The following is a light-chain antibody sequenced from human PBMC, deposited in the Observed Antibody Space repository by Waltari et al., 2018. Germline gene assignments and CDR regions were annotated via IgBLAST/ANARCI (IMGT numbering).Light chain of an antibody. J-gene: IGKJ4*01. V-gene: IGKV1-12*01. CDR1: QGVSTS. CDR3: QQTNNFPLT. CDR2: AAS. Sequence: QMTQSPSSVSASVGDRVTITCRASQGVSTSLAWYQQQPGKAPKLLIYAASSLLRGVPSRFSGSGSGTDFTLTISSLQPEDFVTYYCQQTNNFPLTFGGGTKVEIK.